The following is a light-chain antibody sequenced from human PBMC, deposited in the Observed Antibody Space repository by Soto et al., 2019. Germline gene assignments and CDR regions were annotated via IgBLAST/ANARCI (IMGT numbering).Light chain of an antibody. CDR3: QQYNSYPLT. J-gene: IGKJ4*01. CDR1: QSISRW. Sequence: DIQMTQSPSTLSASVGDRVTITCRASQSISRWLAWYHQRPGKAPKLLIHEASSLESGVPSRFSGSGSGPEFNLTISSLQPDDFATDYCQQYNSYPLTFGGGTKVEIK. CDR2: EAS. V-gene: IGKV1-5*03.